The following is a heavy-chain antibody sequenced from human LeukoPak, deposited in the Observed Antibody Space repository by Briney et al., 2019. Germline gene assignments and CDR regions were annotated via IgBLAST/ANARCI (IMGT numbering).Heavy chain of an antibody. D-gene: IGHD3-3*01. Sequence: GGSLRLACAASGFTFSSYAMSWVRQAPGKGLEWVSAISGSGGSTYYADSVKGRFPISRDNSQHTLSLQMNSLRAEDPAVYYCARQHWGFWSGYLIDYWGQGTLVTVSS. J-gene: IGHJ4*02. CDR3: ARQHWGFWSGYLIDY. V-gene: IGHV3-23*01. CDR2: ISGSGGST. CDR1: GFTFSSYA.